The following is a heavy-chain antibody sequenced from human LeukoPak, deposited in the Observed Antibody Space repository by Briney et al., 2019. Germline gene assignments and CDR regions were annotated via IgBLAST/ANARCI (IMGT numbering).Heavy chain of an antibody. Sequence: SETLSLTCTVSGGSISSYYWSWIRQPAGKGLEWIGRIYTSGSTNYNPSLKSRVTMSVDTSKNQFSLKLSSVTAADTAVYYCARDSGQQLTTMFDPWGQGTLVTVSS. CDR2: IYTSGST. V-gene: IGHV4-4*07. J-gene: IGHJ5*02. D-gene: IGHD6-13*01. CDR1: GGSISSYY. CDR3: ARDSGQQLTTMFDP.